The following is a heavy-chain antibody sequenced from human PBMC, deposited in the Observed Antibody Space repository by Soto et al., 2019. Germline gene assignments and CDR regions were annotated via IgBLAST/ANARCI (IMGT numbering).Heavy chain of an antibody. CDR1: GDSISSSTYF. CDR3: ARRNPSSPYFDY. J-gene: IGHJ4*02. CDR2: IYHTGTT. D-gene: IGHD4-4*01. V-gene: IGHV4-39*02. Sequence: QLQLQESGPGLVKPSETLSLTCTVSGDSISSSTYFWGWIRQPPGKGLEWIGSIYHTGTTYYNPSLNSPVIMSGDTSKNHFSLDVNSVTAADTAVYYCARRNPSSPYFDYWGRGTLVTVSS.